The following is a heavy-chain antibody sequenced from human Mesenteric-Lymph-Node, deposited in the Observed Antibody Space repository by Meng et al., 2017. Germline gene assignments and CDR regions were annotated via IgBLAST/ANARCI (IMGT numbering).Heavy chain of an antibody. D-gene: IGHD6-13*01. CDR3: ARDISAVSSWYLFANQPLYGMDV. CDR1: GFTFRSFA. CDR2: ISNNGLNT. J-gene: IGHJ6*02. Sequence: GGSLRLSCAASGFTFRSFAMGWVRQAPGKGLEWVSTISNNGLNTYYTDSVKGRFTISRDNSKNTLYLQMNSLRAEDTAVYYCARDISAVSSWYLFANQPLYGMDVWGQGTTVTVSS. V-gene: IGHV3-23*01.